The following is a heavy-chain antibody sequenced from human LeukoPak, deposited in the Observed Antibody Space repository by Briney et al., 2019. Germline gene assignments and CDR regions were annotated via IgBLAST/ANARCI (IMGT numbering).Heavy chain of an antibody. J-gene: IGHJ4*02. Sequence: GGSLRLSCAASGFPFSTYDMHWVRQAPGKGLEYVSAISSNGGSTYYADSVKGRFTISRDNSKNTLYLQMSSLRAEDTAVYYCVKADRQSVQHPNFDCWGQGTLVTVSS. CDR2: ISSNGGST. D-gene: IGHD6-13*01. CDR1: GFPFSTYD. CDR3: VKADRQSVQHPNFDC. V-gene: IGHV3-64D*06.